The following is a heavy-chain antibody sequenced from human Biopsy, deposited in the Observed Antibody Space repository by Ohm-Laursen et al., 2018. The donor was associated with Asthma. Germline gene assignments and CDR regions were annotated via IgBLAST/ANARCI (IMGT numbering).Heavy chain of an antibody. CDR2: IWYDGSNK. CDR3: AKERYYDFWSGYPI. J-gene: IGHJ3*02. V-gene: IGHV3-30*02. CDR1: GFTFSSYG. D-gene: IGHD3-3*01. Sequence: SLRLSCSASGFTFSSYGMHWVRQAPGKGLEWVAIIWYDGSNKYYADSVKGRFTISRDNSKNTLYLQMNSLRAEDTAVYYCAKERYYDFWSGYPIWGQGTMVTVSS.